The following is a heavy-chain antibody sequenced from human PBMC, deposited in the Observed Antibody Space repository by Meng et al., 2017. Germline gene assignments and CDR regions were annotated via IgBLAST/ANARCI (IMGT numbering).Heavy chain of an antibody. Sequence: GESLKISCAASGFTVSSNYMSWVRQAPGKGLEWVSVIYSGGSTYYADSVKGRFTISRDNSQNTLYLQMNSLRAEDTAVYYCSYGSIAVAGTPFDYWGQGTLVTVSS. CDR3: SYGSIAVAGTPFDY. V-gene: IGHV3-53*01. J-gene: IGHJ4*02. CDR1: GFTVSSNY. CDR2: IYSGGST. D-gene: IGHD6-19*01.